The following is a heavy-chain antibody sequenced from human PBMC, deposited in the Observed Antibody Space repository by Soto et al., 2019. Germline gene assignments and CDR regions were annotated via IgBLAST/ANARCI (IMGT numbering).Heavy chain of an antibody. CDR2: ISARGDKT. J-gene: IGHJ4*02. CDR3: AKDRASGITVFGAFDY. V-gene: IGHV3-23*01. CDR1: VFSFSNYP. D-gene: IGHD3-3*01. Sequence: PWGSLRLSCSTSVFSFSNYPMTWFRQAPGKGLEWVSTISARGDKTYYAGSVKGRFTVSRDNSKITLYLQMNTLGAEDTAIYYCAKDRASGITVFGAFDYWGQGSLVTVSS.